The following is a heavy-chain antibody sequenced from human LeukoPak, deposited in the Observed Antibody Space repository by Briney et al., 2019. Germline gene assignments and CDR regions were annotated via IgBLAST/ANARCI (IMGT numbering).Heavy chain of an antibody. CDR3: AKDLGSSSSPSYFDY. Sequence: GGSLRLSCEASGVTFSTFWMSWVRQAPGKGLEWVAFIRYDGSNKYYADSVKGRFTISRDNSKNTLYLQMNSLRAEDTAVYYCAKDLGSSSSPSYFDYWGQGTLVTVSS. J-gene: IGHJ4*02. CDR1: GVTFSTFW. V-gene: IGHV3-30*02. D-gene: IGHD6-13*01. CDR2: IRYDGSNK.